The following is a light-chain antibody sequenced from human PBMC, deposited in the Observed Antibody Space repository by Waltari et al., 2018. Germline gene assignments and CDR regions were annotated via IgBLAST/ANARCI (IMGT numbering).Light chain of an antibody. Sequence: QSVLTQPPSVSAAPGQKVTISCSGSSSNIGNNYVSWYQQLPGTAPKLLIYENNKRPSGIPDRFSGSKSGTSATLGITGLQTGNEADYYYGTWDSSLSASWVFGGGTKVTVL. CDR1: SSNIGNNY. V-gene: IGLV1-51*01. CDR2: ENN. J-gene: IGLJ3*02. CDR3: GTWDSSLSASWV.